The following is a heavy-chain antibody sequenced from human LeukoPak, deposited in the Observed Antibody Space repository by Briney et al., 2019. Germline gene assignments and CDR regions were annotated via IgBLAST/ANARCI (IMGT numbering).Heavy chain of an antibody. D-gene: IGHD3-22*01. CDR3: ARRNYYDSTGYWNY. V-gene: IGHV4-4*02. J-gene: IGHJ4*02. CDR1: GGSISGDNW. Sequence: SGTLSLTCAVSGGSISGDNWWSWVRQPPGKGLEWIGEIHHSGSTKGNPSLKSRVTISVDKSKKQFSLRLSSVTAADTAVYYCARRNYYDSTGYWNYWGQGILVTVSS. CDR2: IHHSGST.